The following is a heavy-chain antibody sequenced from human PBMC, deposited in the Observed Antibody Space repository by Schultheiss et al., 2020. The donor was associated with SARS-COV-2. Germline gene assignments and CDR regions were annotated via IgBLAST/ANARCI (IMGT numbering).Heavy chain of an antibody. V-gene: IGHV4-59*01. CDR1: GGSISSYY. CDR3: ARESNENFDY. Sequence: SETLSLTCTVSGGSISSYYWSWIRQPPGKGLEWIGYIYYSGSTNYNPSLKSRVTISVDTSKNQFSLKLSSVTAADTAVYYCARESNENFDYWGQGTLVTVSS. D-gene: IGHD2-8*01. J-gene: IGHJ4*02. CDR2: IYYSGST.